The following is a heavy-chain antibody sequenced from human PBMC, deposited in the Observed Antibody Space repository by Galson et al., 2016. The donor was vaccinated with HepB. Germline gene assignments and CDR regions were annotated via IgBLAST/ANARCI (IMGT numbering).Heavy chain of an antibody. CDR1: GDSISIYS. V-gene: IGHV4-59*01. J-gene: IGHJ5*02. D-gene: IGHD3-10*01. CDR3: ARGGRGGSRFDP. Sequence: SETLSLTCSVSGDSISIYSWSWIRQPPGKGLEWIGYIYNSGRTNYNPSLKSRISISVDTSKNQFSLKLSSVTAADTAVYYCARGGRGGSRFDPWGQGTLVTVSS. CDR2: IYNSGRT.